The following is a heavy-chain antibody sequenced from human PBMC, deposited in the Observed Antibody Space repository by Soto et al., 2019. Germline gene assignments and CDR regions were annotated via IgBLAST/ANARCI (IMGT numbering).Heavy chain of an antibody. CDR2: IYYIGGT. Sequence: SETLSLTCTVSGGSISSGGYYWSWIRLHPGKGLEWIGYIYYIGGTYYNPSLKSRVTISVDTSKNQFSLKLSSVPAADTAVYYCAREEGGGYDHRWFDPWGQGTLVTVSS. J-gene: IGHJ5*02. V-gene: IGHV4-31*03. D-gene: IGHD5-12*01. CDR3: AREEGGGYDHRWFDP. CDR1: GGSISSGGYY.